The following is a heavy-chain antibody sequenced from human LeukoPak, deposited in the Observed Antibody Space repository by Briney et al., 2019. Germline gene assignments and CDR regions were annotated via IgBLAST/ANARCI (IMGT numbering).Heavy chain of an antibody. CDR3: AKVTYGSGTYGAFDS. CDR2: ISGSGDYT. D-gene: IGHD3-10*01. Sequence: GGSLRLSCAASGFTFSSHGMSWVRQAPGKGLEWVSTISGSGDYTYYADSVKGRFTISRDNSKNTLYLQMNSLRAEDTAVYYCAKVTYGSGTYGAFDSWGQGTLVTVSS. V-gene: IGHV3-23*01. CDR1: GFTFSSHG. J-gene: IGHJ4*02.